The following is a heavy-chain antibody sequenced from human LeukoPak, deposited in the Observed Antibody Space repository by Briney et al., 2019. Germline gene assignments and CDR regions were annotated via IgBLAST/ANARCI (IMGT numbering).Heavy chain of an antibody. J-gene: IGHJ3*02. CDR3: VRGRGITLLRGVAMSDGFDI. D-gene: IGHD3-10*01. Sequence: GGSLRLSCAASGFTFSTYSMNWVRQAPGKGLEWVSFIDTSGTYIYYGESMKGRFTISRDNAKNSLYLQMNGLRAEDTAVYYCVRGRGITLLRGVAMSDGFDIWGQGTMVAVSS. CDR2: IDTSGTYI. V-gene: IGHV3-21*01. CDR1: GFTFSTYS.